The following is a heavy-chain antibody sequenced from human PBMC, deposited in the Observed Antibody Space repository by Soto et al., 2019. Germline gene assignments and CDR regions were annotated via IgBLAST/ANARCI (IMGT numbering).Heavy chain of an antibody. V-gene: IGHV1-3*01. Sequence: ASVKVSCKASGYTFTSYAMHWVRQAPGQRLEWMGWINAGNGNTKYSQKFQGRVTITRDTSASTAYMELSSLRSEDTAVYYCARDRGYYDSSGYFGYWGQGTLVIVSS. J-gene: IGHJ4*02. CDR2: INAGNGNT. CDR1: GYTFTSYA. CDR3: ARDRGYYDSSGYFGY. D-gene: IGHD3-22*01.